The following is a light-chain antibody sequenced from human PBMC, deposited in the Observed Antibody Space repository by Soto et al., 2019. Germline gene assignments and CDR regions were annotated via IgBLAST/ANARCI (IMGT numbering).Light chain of an antibody. Sequence: QLVLTQPPSVSGGPGQRVTISCTGSSSNIGAGYDVHWYQQLPGTAPKLLIYGNSNRPSGVPDRFSGSKSGTSASLAITGLQAEDEADYYCQSYDSSLSGPWVFGGGTKLTVL. CDR3: QSYDSSLSGPWV. CDR1: SSNIGAGYD. V-gene: IGLV1-40*01. CDR2: GNS. J-gene: IGLJ3*02.